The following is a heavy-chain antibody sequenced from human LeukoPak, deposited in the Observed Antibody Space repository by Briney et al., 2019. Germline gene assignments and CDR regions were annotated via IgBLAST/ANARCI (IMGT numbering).Heavy chain of an antibody. Sequence: KPSGSPAEPIVTPSAITGGTQAAGHGRKWMGMIIPILGIANYAQKFQGRVTITADKSTSTAYMELSSLRSEDTAVYYCATVSWYDAFDIWGQGTMVTVSS. CDR3: ATVSWYDAFDI. V-gene: IGHV1-69*04. CDR2: IIPILGIA. J-gene: IGHJ3*02. D-gene: IGHD6-13*01. CDR1: EPIVTPSA.